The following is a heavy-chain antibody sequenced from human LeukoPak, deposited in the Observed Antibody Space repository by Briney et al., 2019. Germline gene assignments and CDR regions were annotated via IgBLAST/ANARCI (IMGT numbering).Heavy chain of an antibody. Sequence: ASVKVSCKASGYTFTGYYMHWVRQAPGQGLEWMGWINPNSGGTNYAQKFQGRVTMTRDTSISTAYMGLSRLRSDDTAVYYCATDYGDYPGYWGQGTLVTVSS. CDR3: ATDYGDYPGY. CDR1: GYTFTGYY. D-gene: IGHD4-17*01. V-gene: IGHV1-2*02. CDR2: INPNSGGT. J-gene: IGHJ4*02.